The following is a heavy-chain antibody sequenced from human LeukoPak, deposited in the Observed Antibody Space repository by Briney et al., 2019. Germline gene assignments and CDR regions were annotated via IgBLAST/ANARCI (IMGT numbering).Heavy chain of an antibody. Sequence: PSETLSLTCTVSGGSISTYFWSWIRQPAGKGLEWIGRIYTSETTNYNPSLKSRVSMSVDTSKNQFSLDLSSVTAADTAVYYCARAGLRRNWFDPWGQGTLVTVSS. CDR2: IYTSETT. CDR1: GGSISTYF. D-gene: IGHD5-12*01. CDR3: ARAGLRRNWFDP. V-gene: IGHV4-4*07. J-gene: IGHJ5*02.